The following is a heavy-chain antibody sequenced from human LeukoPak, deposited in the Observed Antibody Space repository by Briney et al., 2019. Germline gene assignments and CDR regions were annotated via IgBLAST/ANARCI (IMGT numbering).Heavy chain of an antibody. V-gene: IGHV3-30-3*01. CDR2: ISYDGSNK. CDR3: ARSPYSREYYCMDV. D-gene: IGHD6-13*01. Sequence: GGSLRLSCAASGFTFSSYTMHWVRQAPGKGLEWVAVISYDGSNKYYADSVKGRFTISRDNSKNTLYLQMNSLRAEDTAVYYCARSPYSREYYCMDVWGKGTTVTVSS. CDR1: GFTFSSYT. J-gene: IGHJ6*03.